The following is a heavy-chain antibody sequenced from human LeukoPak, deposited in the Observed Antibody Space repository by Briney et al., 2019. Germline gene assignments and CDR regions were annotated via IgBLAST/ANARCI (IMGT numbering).Heavy chain of an antibody. Sequence: SETLSLTCTVSGGSISSGGNHWGWLRPRAGKGREWFVRIDASSRTYYGRSLKSRVTMSVDTSKNQFSLKLSSVTAADTAVYYCARDHAGYCSSTSCYVNYYYYGMDVWGEGTTVTVSS. D-gene: IGHD2-2*01. J-gene: IGHJ6*04. CDR2: IDASSRT. CDR1: GGSISSGGNH. V-gene: IGHV4-61*02. CDR3: ARDHAGYCSSTSCYVNYYYYGMDV.